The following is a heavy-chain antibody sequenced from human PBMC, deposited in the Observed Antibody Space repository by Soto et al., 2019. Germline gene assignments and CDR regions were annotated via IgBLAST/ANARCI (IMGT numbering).Heavy chain of an antibody. Sequence: QVQLVQSGAEVKKPGASVKVSCKASGYTFTSYDINWVRQATGQGLEWMGWMNPNSGNTGYAQKFQGRVTMTRNTSISTAYKELGSLRSEGTAVYFCASSGSCWYPYWGQGTLVTVSS. D-gene: IGHD6-19*01. CDR2: MNPNSGNT. J-gene: IGHJ4*02. V-gene: IGHV1-8*01. CDR3: ASSGSCWYPY. CDR1: GYTFTSYD.